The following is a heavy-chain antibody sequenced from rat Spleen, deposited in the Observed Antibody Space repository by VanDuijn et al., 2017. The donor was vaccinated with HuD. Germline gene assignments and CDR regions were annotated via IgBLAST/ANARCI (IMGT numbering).Heavy chain of an antibody. CDR3: ATYYYSGYVPLVY. Sequence: EVQLVESGGGLVQTGRSLKLSCAASGFTFINYGMAWIRQAPGKGLEWVASITNASGRTYYPDSVKGRFTISRDNAKSTLYLQMDSLRSEDTATYYCATYYYSGYVPLVYWGQGTLVTVSS. CDR1: GFTFINYG. D-gene: IGHD1-2*01. V-gene: IGHV5-29*01. J-gene: IGHJ3*01. CDR2: ITNASGRT.